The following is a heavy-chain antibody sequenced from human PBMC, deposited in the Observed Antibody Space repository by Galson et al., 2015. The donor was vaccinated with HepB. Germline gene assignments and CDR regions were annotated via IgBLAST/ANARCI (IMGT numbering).Heavy chain of an antibody. CDR2: INAGNGNT. CDR3: ARVGFLGYCSGGSCWTPLLEYCYMDV. V-gene: IGHV1-3*01. D-gene: IGHD2-15*01. CDR1: GYTFTSYA. J-gene: IGHJ6*03. Sequence: SVKVSCKASGYTFTSYAMHWVRQTPGQRLEWMGWINAGNGNTKYSQKFQGRVTITRDTSASTAYMELSSLRSEDTAVYYCARVGFLGYCSGGSCWTPLLEYCYMDVWGKGTTVTVSS.